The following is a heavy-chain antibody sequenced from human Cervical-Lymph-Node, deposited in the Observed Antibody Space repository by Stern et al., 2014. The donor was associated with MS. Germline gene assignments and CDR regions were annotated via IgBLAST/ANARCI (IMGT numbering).Heavy chain of an antibody. J-gene: IGHJ3*02. Sequence: EVQLVESGGGLVQPGGSLKVSCAASGFTFSASVIHWVRQAPGTGLEWVGRIRNKGKNYATAYAVSVKGRFTISRDDSKNTAYLHMSSLKVEDTAVYYCAPSSAIWGRGTMVTVSS. CDR2: IRNKGKNYAT. CDR3: APSSAI. V-gene: IGHV3-73*01. CDR1: GFTFSASV.